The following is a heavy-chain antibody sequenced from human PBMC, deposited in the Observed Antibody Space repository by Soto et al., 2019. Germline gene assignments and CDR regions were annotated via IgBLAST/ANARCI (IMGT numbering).Heavy chain of an antibody. J-gene: IGHJ4*02. D-gene: IGHD1-26*01. CDR2: ISNDGVNT. V-gene: IGHV3-64D*06. CDR3: VKNRASSGSYFDY. Sequence: HPGGSLRLSCSASGVAFSTYAMHWVRQAPGKGLEYVSYISNDGVNTYYADSVKGRFTISRDNSKNTLYLQMSSLRTEDTAMYYCVKNRASSGSYFDYWGQGXLVTVYS. CDR1: GVAFSTYA.